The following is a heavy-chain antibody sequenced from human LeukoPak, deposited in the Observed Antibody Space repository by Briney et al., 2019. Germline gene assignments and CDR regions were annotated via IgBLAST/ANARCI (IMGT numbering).Heavy chain of an antibody. CDR1: GASVNSPNYY. CDR3: ARDPPYSAFDC. CDR2: IYSSGST. D-gene: IGHD6-13*01. V-gene: IGHV4-61*01. Sequence: ASETLSLTCTASGASVNSPNYYWSWIRQPPGKGLEWIGYIYSSGSTKENTSLKSRVALSVDTSSNQFSLRLTSVTAADTAVYYCARDPPYSAFDCWGQGTLVTVSS. J-gene: IGHJ4*02.